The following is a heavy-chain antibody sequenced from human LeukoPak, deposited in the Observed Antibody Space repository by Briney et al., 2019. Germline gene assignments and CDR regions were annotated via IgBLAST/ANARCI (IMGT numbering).Heavy chain of an antibody. CDR1: GFTFDDYG. D-gene: IGHD2-2*01. V-gene: IGHV3-20*01. Sequence: GGSLRLSCAASGFTFDDYGMSWVRQAPGKGLEWVSGINWNGGSTGYADSVKGRFTISRDNAKNSLYLQMNSLRAEDTALYHCARLGYCSSTSCHLYYYYYMDVWGKGTTVTVSS. CDR3: ARLGYCSSTSCHLYYYYYMDV. CDR2: INWNGGST. J-gene: IGHJ6*03.